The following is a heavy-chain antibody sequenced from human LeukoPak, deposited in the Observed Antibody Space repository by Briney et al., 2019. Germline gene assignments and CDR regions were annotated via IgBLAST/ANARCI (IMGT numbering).Heavy chain of an antibody. CDR2: ISAYNGNT. V-gene: IGHV1-18*01. CDR1: GYTFTSYG. D-gene: IGHD3-10*01. CDR3: ARVGLWFGRQNWFDP. J-gene: IGHJ5*02. Sequence: ASVKVSCKASGYTFTSYGISWVRQAPGQGLEWMGWISAYNGNTNYAQKLQGRVTMTTDTSTSTAYMELRSLRSDDTAVYYCARVGLWFGRQNWFDPWGQGTLVTVSS.